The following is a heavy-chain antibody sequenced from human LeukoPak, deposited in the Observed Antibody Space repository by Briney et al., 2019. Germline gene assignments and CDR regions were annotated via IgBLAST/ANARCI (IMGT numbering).Heavy chain of an antibody. J-gene: IGHJ3*02. V-gene: IGHV3-23*01. CDR3: AKPGRFRWNYGAFDI. D-gene: IGHD1-7*01. Sequence: PGGSLRLSCAASGFTFSSDAMSWVRQAPGKGLEWVSAISGSGGSTYYADSVKGRFTISRDNSKNTLYLQMNSLRAEDTAVYYCAKPGRFRWNYGAFDIWGQGTMVTVSS. CDR2: ISGSGGST. CDR1: GFTFSSDA.